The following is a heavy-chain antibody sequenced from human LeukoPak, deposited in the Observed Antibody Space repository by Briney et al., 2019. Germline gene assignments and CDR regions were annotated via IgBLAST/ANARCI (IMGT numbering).Heavy chain of an antibody. CDR1: GFTFSSYS. CDR2: IKQDGSEK. V-gene: IGHV3-7*01. D-gene: IGHD3-22*01. Sequence: GGSLRLSCAASGFTFSSYSMNWVRQAPGKGLEWVANIKQDGSEKYYVDSVKGRFTISRDNAKNSLYLQMNSLRAEDTAVYYCARGTYYYDSSGYPDAFDIWGQGTMVTVSS. J-gene: IGHJ3*02. CDR3: ARGTYYYDSSGYPDAFDI.